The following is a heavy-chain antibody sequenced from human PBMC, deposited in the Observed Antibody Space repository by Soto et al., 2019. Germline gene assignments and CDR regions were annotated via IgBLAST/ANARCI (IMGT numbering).Heavy chain of an antibody. CDR3: ARTDIVTTNCFDP. J-gene: IGHJ5*02. V-gene: IGHV4-34*02. CDR2: INHRGSA. CDR1: VESFIGYY. D-gene: IGHD5-12*01. Sequence: QVHLQQWGAGLLKPSATLYLTCAVYVESFIGYYWIWICQPPGKGLEWIGEINHRGSANYNPSLKSRVTISVDTSNNQFSLKLSSVTAADTSVYYCARTDIVTTNCFDPWGQGTLVTVSS.